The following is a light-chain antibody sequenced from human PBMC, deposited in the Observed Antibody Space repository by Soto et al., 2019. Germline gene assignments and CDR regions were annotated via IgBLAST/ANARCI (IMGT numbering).Light chain of an antibody. CDR2: AAS. Sequence: DIQMTQSPSSVTASVGDRVTITCRASQDLSSWLAWYQQKPGKAPKLLVYAASSLQSGVPSRFSGSGSGTDFTLTSSCLQPEDFATYYCQQANTFPITFGQGTRLEIK. CDR1: QDLSSW. V-gene: IGKV1-12*01. CDR3: QQANTFPIT. J-gene: IGKJ5*01.